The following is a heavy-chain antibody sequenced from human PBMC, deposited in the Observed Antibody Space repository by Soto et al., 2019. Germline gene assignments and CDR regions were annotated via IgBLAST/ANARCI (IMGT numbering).Heavy chain of an antibody. V-gene: IGHV3-9*01. CDR3: AKEGVL. CDR2: ISWNSGSI. D-gene: IGHD3-10*01. Sequence: EVQLVESGGGLVQPGRSLRLSCAASGFTFDDYAMHWVRQAPGKGLEWVSGISWNSGSIGYADSVKGRFTISRDNAKNSLYLQMNSLRAEDTALYYCAKEGVLWAQGTTVTVSS. J-gene: IGHJ6*02. CDR1: GFTFDDYA.